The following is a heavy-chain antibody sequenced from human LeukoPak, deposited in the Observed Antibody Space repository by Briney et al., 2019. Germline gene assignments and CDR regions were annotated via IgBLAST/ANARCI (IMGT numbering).Heavy chain of an antibody. CDR1: GYTFTSYG. D-gene: IGHD3-3*01. Sequence: ASVKVSCKASGYTFTSYGISWVRQAPGQGLEWMGWISAYNGNTNYAQKLQGRVTMTTDTSTSTAYVELRSLRSDDTAVYYCARVSYDFWSGYPDCWGQGTLVTVSS. CDR2: ISAYNGNT. V-gene: IGHV1-18*01. CDR3: ARVSYDFWSGYPDC. J-gene: IGHJ4*02.